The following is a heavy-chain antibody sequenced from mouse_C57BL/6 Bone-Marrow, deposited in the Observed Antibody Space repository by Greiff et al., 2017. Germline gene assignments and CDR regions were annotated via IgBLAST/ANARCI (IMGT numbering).Heavy chain of an antibody. CDR2: IDPSDSYS. J-gene: IGHJ4*01. CDR1: GYTFTSYW. Sequence: QVHVKQPGAELVMPGASVKLSCTASGYTFTSYWMHWVKQRPGQGLEWIGEIDPSDSYSNYHQKFNGKSTFTVDKSSSTAYMLLSSLTSEDSAVYYCAVRGKYEREMDYWGQGTSVTVSS. D-gene: IGHD2-1*01. CDR3: AVRGKYEREMDY. V-gene: IGHV1-69*01.